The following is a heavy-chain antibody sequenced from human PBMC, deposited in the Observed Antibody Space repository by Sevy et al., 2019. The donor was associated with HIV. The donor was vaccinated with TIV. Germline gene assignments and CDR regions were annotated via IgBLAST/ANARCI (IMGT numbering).Heavy chain of an antibody. J-gene: IGHJ4*02. Sequence: GGSLRLSCAASGITFTNYWMPWVRQSPGKGRVWVWRVDIGGSGTNYAESVKGRFTTSRDNAKNTVYLQMNSLRAEDTAVYYCTRDMYGIDYWGQGTLVTVSS. D-gene: IGHD2-8*01. CDR3: TRDMYGIDY. CDR1: GITFTNYW. CDR2: VDIGGSGT. V-gene: IGHV3-74*01.